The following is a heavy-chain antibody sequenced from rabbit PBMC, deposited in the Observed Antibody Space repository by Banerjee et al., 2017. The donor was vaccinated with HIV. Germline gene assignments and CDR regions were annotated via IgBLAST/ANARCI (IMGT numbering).Heavy chain of an antibody. CDR1: GFSFSSSYW. J-gene: IGHJ4*01. D-gene: IGHD4-1*01. V-gene: IGHV1S40*01. CDR2: IDAGSSGST. Sequence: QSLEESGGDLVKPGASLTLTCTASGFSFSSSYWICWVRQAPGKGLELIACIDAGSSGSTYYASWAKGRFTVTSHNAQNTLYLQLNSLTAADTATYFCARDLAGVIGWNFNLWGPGTLVTVS. CDR3: ARDLAGVIGWNFNL.